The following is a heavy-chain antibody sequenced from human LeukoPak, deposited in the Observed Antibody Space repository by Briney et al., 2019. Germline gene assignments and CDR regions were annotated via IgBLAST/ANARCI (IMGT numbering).Heavy chain of an antibody. CDR3: AREGGPYRPLDY. Sequence: SGTLSLTCGVAGGSITNTNYWTWVRQPPGKGLEWIGEVNLQGSTNYNPSLMGRVAISVDTSENHISLQLTSVTAADTAVYYCAREGGPYRPLDYSGQGTLVTVSS. CDR2: VNLQGST. CDR1: GGSITNTNY. J-gene: IGHJ4*02. V-gene: IGHV4-4*02.